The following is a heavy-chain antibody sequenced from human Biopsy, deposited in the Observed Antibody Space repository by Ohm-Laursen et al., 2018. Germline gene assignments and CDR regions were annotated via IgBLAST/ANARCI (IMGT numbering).Heavy chain of an antibody. CDR2: MNPNSGNT. CDR3: ARGSFWFGGNYYYYGMDV. CDR1: GYTFTTYD. D-gene: IGHD3-10*01. J-gene: IGHJ6*02. Sequence: ASVKVSCKASGYTFTTYDINWVRQATGQGLEWMGWMNPNSGNTDYAQKFQGRVTMTRNTSISTAYMELDSLRSEDTAVYYCARGSFWFGGNYYYYGMDVWGQGTTVTVSS. V-gene: IGHV1-8*01.